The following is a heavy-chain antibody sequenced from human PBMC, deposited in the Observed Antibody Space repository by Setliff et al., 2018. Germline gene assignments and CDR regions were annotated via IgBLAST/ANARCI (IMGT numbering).Heavy chain of an antibody. CDR2: IHPSGST. D-gene: IGHD1-1*01. CDR1: GDSISSGSYH. V-gene: IGHV4-61*02. J-gene: IGHJ5*02. CDR3: ARTTGSTHNWLDP. Sequence: KPSETLSLTCTVSGDSISSGSYHWSWIRKPAGKGLEWIGRIHPSGSTNYNPSLKSRVTISVDTSKNQFSLKVSSVIAADTAVYYCARTTGSTHNWLDPWGRGTLVTV.